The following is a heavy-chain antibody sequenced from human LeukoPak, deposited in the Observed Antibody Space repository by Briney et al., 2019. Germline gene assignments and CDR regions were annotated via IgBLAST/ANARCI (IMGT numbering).Heavy chain of an antibody. CDR1: GYTFTSYG. J-gene: IGHJ4*02. D-gene: IGHD6-19*01. Sequence: ASVKVSCKASGYTFTSYGISWVRQAPGQGLEWMVGISAYNGNTNYAQKLQGRVTMTTDTSTSTAYMELRSLRSDDTAVYYCARTKRRYSSGWYEEGYWGQGTLVTVSS. CDR2: ISAYNGNT. CDR3: ARTKRRYSSGWYEEGY. V-gene: IGHV1-18*01.